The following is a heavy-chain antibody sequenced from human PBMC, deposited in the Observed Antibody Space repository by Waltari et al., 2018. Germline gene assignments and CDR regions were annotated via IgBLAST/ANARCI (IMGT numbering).Heavy chain of an antibody. CDR2: ISPHSAGT. Sequence: QVHLVQSGAEVKNPGASVKVSCKASGYTFTGYYMHWVRPAPGQGLEWMGWISPHSAGTNCAQKFQGRVTMTRDTSISTAYMELTRLRSDDTAVYYCARGSSGRGNWFDPWGQGTLVTVSS. V-gene: IGHV1-2*02. CDR3: ARGSSGRGNWFDP. CDR1: GYTFTGYY. D-gene: IGHD6-19*01. J-gene: IGHJ5*02.